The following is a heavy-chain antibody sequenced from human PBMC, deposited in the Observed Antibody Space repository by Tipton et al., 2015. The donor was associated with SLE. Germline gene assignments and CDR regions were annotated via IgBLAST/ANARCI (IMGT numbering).Heavy chain of an antibody. J-gene: IGHJ5*02. D-gene: IGHD1-20*01. CDR2: IYYSGST. V-gene: IGHV4-39*01. CDR3: ARQARITGTPVWFDP. Sequence: TLSLTCTVSGGSISSSSYYWGWIRQPPGKGLEWIGSIYYSGSTYYNPSLQSRVTISVDTSKNQFSLKLSSVTAADTAVYYCARQARITGTPVWFDPWGQGTLVTVSS. CDR1: GGSISSSSYY.